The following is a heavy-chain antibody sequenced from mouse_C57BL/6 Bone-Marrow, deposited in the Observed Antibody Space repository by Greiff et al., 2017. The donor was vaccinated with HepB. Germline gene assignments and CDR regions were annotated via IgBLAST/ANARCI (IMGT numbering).Heavy chain of an antibody. CDR3: ASPLAGAMDY. CDR2: ISNGGGST. CDR1: GFTFSDYY. Sequence: EVKLVESGGGLVQPGGSLKLSCAASGFTFSDYYMYWVRQTPEKRLEWVAYISNGGGSTYYPDTVKGRFTISRDNAKNTLYLQMSRLKSEDTAMYYCASPLAGAMDYWGQGTSVTVSS. J-gene: IGHJ4*01. V-gene: IGHV5-12*01.